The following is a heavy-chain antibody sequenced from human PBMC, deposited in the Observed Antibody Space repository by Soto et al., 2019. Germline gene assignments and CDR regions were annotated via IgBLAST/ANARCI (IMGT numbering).Heavy chain of an antibody. CDR1: GDSVSSNSAG. CDR3: ARGSWDVVSGHDCMDV. Sequence: TLSLTCAISGDSVSSNSAGWNWIRQTPSRDLEWLGRTYYRSKWYFNYAVSVESRITINPDTSKNQFSLQLRSVTPDDTAVYYCARGSWDVVSGHDCMDVWGKGATVTDTS. CDR2: TYYRSKWYF. J-gene: IGHJ6*03. V-gene: IGHV6-1*01. D-gene: IGHD5-12*01.